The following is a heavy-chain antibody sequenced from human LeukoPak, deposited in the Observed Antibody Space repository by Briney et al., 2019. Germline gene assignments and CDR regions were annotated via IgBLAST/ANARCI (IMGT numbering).Heavy chain of an antibody. Sequence: GGSLRLSCAASGFTFSTYTMNWVRQAPGKGLEWVSSITSNSGYIYYADSLKGRFTVSRDNAKNSLYLQMNSLRAEDTAVYYCARDRRQWPPLGYYYGMDVWGQGTTVTVSS. D-gene: IGHD6-19*01. CDR3: ARDRRQWPPLGYYYGMDV. CDR1: GFTFSTYT. V-gene: IGHV3-21*01. CDR2: ITSNSGYI. J-gene: IGHJ6*02.